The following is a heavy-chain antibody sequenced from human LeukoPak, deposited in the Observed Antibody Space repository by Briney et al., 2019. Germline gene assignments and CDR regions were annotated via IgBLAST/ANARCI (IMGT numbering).Heavy chain of an antibody. Sequence: GESLKISCKGSGYSFTSYWIGWVRQMPGKGLEWMGIIYPGDSDTRYSPSFQGQVTISADKSTSTAYLQWSSLKASDTAMYYCARLGVYSSSWYYFDYWGQGTLVTVSS. CDR2: IYPGDSDT. CDR1: GYSFTSYW. J-gene: IGHJ4*02. D-gene: IGHD6-13*01. V-gene: IGHV5-51*01. CDR3: ARLGVYSSSWYYFDY.